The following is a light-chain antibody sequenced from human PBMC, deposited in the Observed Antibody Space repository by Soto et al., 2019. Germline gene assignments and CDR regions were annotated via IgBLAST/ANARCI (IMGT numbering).Light chain of an antibody. Sequence: QSVLTQSPSASASLGASVKLTCTLSSGHSSYAIAWHQQQPEKGPRYLMKLNSDGSHSKGDGIPDRCSGSSSGAERYLTISGLQSEDEADYCCQTWGTGIQVFGTGTKLTVL. CDR3: QTWGTGIQV. J-gene: IGLJ1*01. CDR1: SGHSSYA. V-gene: IGLV4-69*01. CDR2: LNSDGSH.